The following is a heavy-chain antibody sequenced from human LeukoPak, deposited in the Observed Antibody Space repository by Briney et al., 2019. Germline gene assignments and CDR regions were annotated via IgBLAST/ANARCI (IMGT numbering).Heavy chain of an antibody. D-gene: IGHD6-6*01. CDR3: ARVRYSSSSEFMDV. CDR1: GFTFSSYS. V-gene: IGHV3-48*01. J-gene: IGHJ6*03. Sequence: GGSLRLSCAASGFTFSSYSMNWVRQAPGKGLEWVSYISSSSSTIYYADSVKGRFTISRDNAKNSLYLQMNSLRAEDTAVYYCARVRYSSSSEFMDVWGKGTTVTVSS. CDR2: ISSSSSTI.